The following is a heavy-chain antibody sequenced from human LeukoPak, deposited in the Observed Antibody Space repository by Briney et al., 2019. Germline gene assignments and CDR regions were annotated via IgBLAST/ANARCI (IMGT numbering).Heavy chain of an antibody. V-gene: IGHV3-15*01. CDR1: GFTFSKAW. CDR2: IKSKGDGGTT. D-gene: IGHD6-13*01. J-gene: IGHJ4*02. CDR3: TRYSRSWY. Sequence: PGGSLRLSCAASGFTFSKAWMNWVRQAPGKGLEWVGRIKSKGDGGTTDYAAPVKGRFTISRDDSKNTVYLQMNSLETEDTAVYYCTRYSRSWYWGQGTLVTVSS.